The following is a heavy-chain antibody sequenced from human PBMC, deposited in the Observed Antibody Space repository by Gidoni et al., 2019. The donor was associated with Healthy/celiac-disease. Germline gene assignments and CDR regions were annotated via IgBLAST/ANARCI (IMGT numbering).Heavy chain of an antibody. D-gene: IGHD4-17*01. CDR2: ISGRGGSP. V-gene: IGHV3-23*01. J-gene: IGHJ4*02. CDR3: ARVSGDYGWRYFDY. CDR1: GFTFGNYG. Sequence: EVQLLESGGGLVQRGGSLRLSCAASGFTFGNYGMSWVRQAPGKGLEWVSAISGRGGSPYYADPVKGRFTISRDNSKNTLYLQMNSLRAEDTAVYYCARVSGDYGWRYFDYWGQGTPVTVSS.